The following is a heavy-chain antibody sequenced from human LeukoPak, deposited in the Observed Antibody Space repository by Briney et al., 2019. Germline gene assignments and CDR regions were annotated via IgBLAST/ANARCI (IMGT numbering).Heavy chain of an antibody. CDR1: GYPFTSYG. J-gene: IGHJ3*02. Sequence: ASVKLSCNGSGYPFTSYGLSWLRQAPGQGLEWLGWISAYNGNTDFLRSLQGRVTMTTDTSTTTAYMELRSLRSDDTAVYYCARSSESGSKVMAFDMWGQGTMVTVSP. CDR2: ISAYNGNT. D-gene: IGHD3-10*01. V-gene: IGHV1-18*01. CDR3: ARSSESGSKVMAFDM.